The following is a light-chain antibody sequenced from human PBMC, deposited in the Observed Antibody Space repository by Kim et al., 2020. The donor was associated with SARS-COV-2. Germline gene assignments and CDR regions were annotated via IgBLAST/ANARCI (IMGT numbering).Light chain of an antibody. CDR2: YDT. CDR1: NIGSKS. V-gene: IGLV3-21*04. Sequence: SYELTQPPSVSLAPGKTARITCGGNNIGSKSVHXYQQKPGQAPVLVIYYDTDRPSGIPERFSGSNSGNTATLTISGVEAGDEADYYCQVWDGDSDHPYVF. CDR3: QVWDGDSDHPYV. J-gene: IGLJ1*01.